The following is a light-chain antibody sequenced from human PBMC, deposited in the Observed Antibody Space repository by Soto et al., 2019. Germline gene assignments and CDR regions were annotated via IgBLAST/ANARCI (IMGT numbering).Light chain of an antibody. CDR1: QTINNW. J-gene: IGKJ1*01. Sequence: DIQMTQSPSTLSASIGDRVTITCRASQTINNWLAWYQQKPGKAPNLLIYHASNLETGVPSRFSGSAFGTEFTLTIRSLQPYDFATYYYQHYKSYPWTYGQGTKVEIK. V-gene: IGKV1-5*01. CDR3: QHYKSYPWT. CDR2: HAS.